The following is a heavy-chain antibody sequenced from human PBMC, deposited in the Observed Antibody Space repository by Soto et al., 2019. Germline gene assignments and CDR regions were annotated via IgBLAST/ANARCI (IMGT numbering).Heavy chain of an antibody. CDR1: GFPFRDLW. CDR2: IKSKTDGGTT. J-gene: IGHJ6*02. Sequence: FGFPFRDLWVHRVRPEKGKGLEWVGRIKSKTDGGTTDYAAPVKGRFTISRDDSKNTLYLQMNSLKAEDTAVYYCTTSDYGGNSGYYYGMDVWGQGTTVTVSS. D-gene: IGHD4-17*01. V-gene: IGHV3-15*07. CDR3: TTSDYGGNSGYYYGMDV.